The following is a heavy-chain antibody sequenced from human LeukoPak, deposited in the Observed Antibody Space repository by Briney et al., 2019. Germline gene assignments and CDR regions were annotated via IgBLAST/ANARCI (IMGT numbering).Heavy chain of an antibody. CDR3: ARYYSGYNDY. CDR2: IYYSGST. CDR1: GGSISSYY. D-gene: IGHD5-12*01. Sequence: SETLSLTYTVSGGSISSYYWSWIRQPPGKGLVWIGYIYYSGSTNYNPSLKSRVTISVDTSKNQFSLKLSSVTAADTAVYYCARYYSGYNDYWGQGTLVTVSS. V-gene: IGHV4-59*01. J-gene: IGHJ4*02.